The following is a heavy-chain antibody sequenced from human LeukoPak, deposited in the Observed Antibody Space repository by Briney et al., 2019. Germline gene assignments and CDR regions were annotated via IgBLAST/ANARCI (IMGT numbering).Heavy chain of an antibody. V-gene: IGHV3-11*01. D-gene: IGHD5-18*01. J-gene: IGHJ6*03. CDR1: GFTFSDYY. CDR2: ISSSGSTI. CDR3: ARDPRIQLGYYMDV. Sequence: GGSLRLSCAASGFTFSDYYMSWIRQAPGKGLEWVSYISSSGSTIYYADSVKGRFTISRDNAKNSLYLQMNSLRAEDTAVYYCARDPRIQLGYYMDVWGKGTTVTVSS.